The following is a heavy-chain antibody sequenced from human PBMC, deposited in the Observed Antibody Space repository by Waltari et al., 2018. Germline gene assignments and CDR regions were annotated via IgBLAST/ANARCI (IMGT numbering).Heavy chain of an antibody. V-gene: IGHV4-39*02. CDR2: MSYNGAT. D-gene: IGHD5-12*01. CDR1: GGPITSNPHY. Sequence: QLQLQESGPGLGKPSETLSLTCIVSGGPITSNPHYWAWIRQPPGQGLGWIGTMSYNGATYSSPSLKSRVTVSRDTSKNHLSLKLGSVTAADTAVYYCATYIGASIGTAAFDVWGQGTMVTVSS. CDR3: ATYIGASIGTAAFDV. J-gene: IGHJ3*01.